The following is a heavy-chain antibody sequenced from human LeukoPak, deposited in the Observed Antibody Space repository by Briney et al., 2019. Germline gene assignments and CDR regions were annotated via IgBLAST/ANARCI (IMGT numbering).Heavy chain of an antibody. Sequence: GGSLRLSCAVSGFIFSSYWMNWVRQAPGKGLEWVGKKKEDGSEKYYVDSVKGRLTISRDNAKNTLYLQMNSLRAEDTAVYYCASGTAVAGGNWGQGTLVTVSS. CDR2: KKEDGSEK. CDR1: GFIFSSYW. J-gene: IGHJ4*02. CDR3: ASGTAVAGGN. V-gene: IGHV3-7*01. D-gene: IGHD6-19*01.